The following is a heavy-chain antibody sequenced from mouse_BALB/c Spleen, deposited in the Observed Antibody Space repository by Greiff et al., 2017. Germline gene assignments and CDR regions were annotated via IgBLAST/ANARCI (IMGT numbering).Heavy chain of an antibody. J-gene: IGHJ4*01. Sequence: VQLQQSGAELARPGASVKLSCKASGYTFTDYYINWVKQRTGQGLEWIGEIYPGSGNTYYNEKFKGKATLTADKSSSTAYMQLSSLTSEDSAVYVCARPSTRIMDYWGQGTSVTVSS. V-gene: IGHV1-77*01. CDR2: IYPGSGNT. CDR3: ARPSTRIMDY. D-gene: IGHD2-4*01. CDR1: GYTFTDYY.